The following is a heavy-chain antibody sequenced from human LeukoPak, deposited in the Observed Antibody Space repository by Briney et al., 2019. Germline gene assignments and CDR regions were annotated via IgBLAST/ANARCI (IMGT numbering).Heavy chain of an antibody. V-gene: IGHV4-61*02. CDR2: IYTSGST. CDR1: GGSISNGSYY. Sequence: SETLSLTCTVSGGSISNGSYYWSWIRQPAGKGLEWIGRIYTSGSTNYNPSLKSRVTISVDTSKNQFSLKLSSVTAADTAVYYCARDPSYRYFDLWGRGTLVTVSS. CDR3: ARDPSYRYFDL. J-gene: IGHJ2*01.